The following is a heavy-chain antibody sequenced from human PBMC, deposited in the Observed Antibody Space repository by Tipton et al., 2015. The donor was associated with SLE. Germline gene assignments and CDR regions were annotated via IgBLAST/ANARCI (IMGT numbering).Heavy chain of an antibody. D-gene: IGHD5-12*01. J-gene: IGHJ3*02. Sequence: TLSLTCTVSGGSISSGSYYWSWIRQPAGKGLEWIGYIYTSGSTNYNPSLKSRVTISVDTSKNQFSLKLSSVTAADTAVYYCAREAMGYLGAFDIWGQGTMVTVSS. CDR1: GGSISSGSYY. CDR2: IYTSGST. V-gene: IGHV4-61*09. CDR3: AREAMGYLGAFDI.